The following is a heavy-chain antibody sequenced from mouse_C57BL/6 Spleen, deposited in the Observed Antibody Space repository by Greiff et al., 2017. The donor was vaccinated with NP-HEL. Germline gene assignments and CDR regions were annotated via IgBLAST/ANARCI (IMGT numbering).Heavy chain of an antibody. CDR3: ARADSGYFDY. V-gene: IGHV1-69*01. CDR2: IDPSDSYT. J-gene: IGHJ2*01. D-gene: IGHD3-1*01. CDR1: GYTFTSYW. Sequence: QVQLQQPGAELVMPGASVKLSCKASGYTFTSYWMHWVKQRPGQGLEWIGEIDPSDSYTNYNQKFKGKSTLTVDKSSSTAYMQLSSLTSEDSAVYYCARADSGYFDYWGQGTTLTVSS.